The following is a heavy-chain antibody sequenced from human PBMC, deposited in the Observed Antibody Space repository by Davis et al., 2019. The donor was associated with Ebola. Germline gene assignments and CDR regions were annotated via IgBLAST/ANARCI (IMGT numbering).Heavy chain of an antibody. V-gene: IGHV3-11*05. CDR3: AKGTGGPFDY. J-gene: IGHJ4*02. D-gene: IGHD2-15*01. CDR1: GFTFSDYY. CDR2: ISSSSSYT. Sequence: PGGSLRLSCAASGFTFSDYYMSWIRQAPGKGLEWVSYISSSSSYTNYADSVKGRFTISRDNSKNTLYLQMNSLRAEDTAVYYCAKGTGGPFDYWGQGTLVTVSS.